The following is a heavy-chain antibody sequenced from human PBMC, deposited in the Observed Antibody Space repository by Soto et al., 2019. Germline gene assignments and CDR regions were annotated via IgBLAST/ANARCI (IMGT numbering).Heavy chain of an antibody. CDR1: GFTLSGVD. J-gene: IGHJ4*02. CDR3: AKGGWYTISSRSDC. V-gene: IGHV3-30*18. D-gene: IGHD6-6*01. CDR2: MSYDGRNQ. Sequence: QVQLVESGGGVVQPGTSLRLSCSASGFTLSGVDMHWVRQAPGKGLEWVAVMSYDGRNQYYADSVKGRFTVSRDSSKSTLYLQMNSLRTEDAAVYYCAKGGWYTISSRSDCWGQGTLVTVSS.